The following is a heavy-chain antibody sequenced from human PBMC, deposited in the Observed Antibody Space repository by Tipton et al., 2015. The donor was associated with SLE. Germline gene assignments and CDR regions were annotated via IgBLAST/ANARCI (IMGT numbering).Heavy chain of an antibody. CDR2: INHSGST. V-gene: IGHV4-34*01. J-gene: IGHJ3*02. CDR1: GGSFSGHY. Sequence: TLSLTCAVYGGSFSGHYWSWIRQPPGKGLEWIGEINHSGSTNYNPSLKSRVTISVDTSKNQFSLKLSSVTAADTAVYYCARRGSGSYDIWGQGTMVTVSS. CDR3: ARRGSGSYDI. D-gene: IGHD3-10*01.